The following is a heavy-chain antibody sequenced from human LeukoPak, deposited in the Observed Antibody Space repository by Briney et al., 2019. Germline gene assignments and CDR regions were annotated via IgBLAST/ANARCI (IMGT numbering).Heavy chain of an antibody. V-gene: IGHV1-18*01. Sequence: ASVKVSCKASGYTFTSYGISWVRQAPGQGLEWMGWISAYNGNTNYAEKFQGRVTMTTDTSTSTAYMELRSLRSDDTAVYYCAREQDDPPLGAFDIWGQGTMVTVSS. D-gene: IGHD3-3*01. CDR1: GYTFTSYG. CDR3: AREQDDPPLGAFDI. CDR2: ISAYNGNT. J-gene: IGHJ3*02.